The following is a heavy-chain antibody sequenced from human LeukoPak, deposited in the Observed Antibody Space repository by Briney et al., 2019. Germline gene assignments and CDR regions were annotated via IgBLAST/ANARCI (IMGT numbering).Heavy chain of an antibody. D-gene: IGHD4-17*01. CDR3: AREGIYGDYRH. CDR1: GGSISSGSYY. CDR2: IDTSGST. Sequence: SETLSLTCTVSGGSISSGSYYWSWIRQPAGKGLEWIGRIDTSGSTNYNPSLKSRVTMSADTSMKQFSLKLRSVTAADTAVYYCAREGIYGDYRHWGQGTLVTVSS. V-gene: IGHV4-61*02. J-gene: IGHJ4*02.